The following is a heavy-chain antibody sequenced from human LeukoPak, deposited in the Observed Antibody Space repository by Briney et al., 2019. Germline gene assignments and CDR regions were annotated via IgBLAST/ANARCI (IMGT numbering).Heavy chain of an antibody. V-gene: IGHV3-30*04. CDR1: GFTFSSYA. CDR2: ISYDGSNK. Sequence: PGGSLRPSCAASGFTFSSYAMHWVRQAPGKGLEWVAVISYDGSNKYYADSVKGRFTISRDNSKNTLYLQMNSLRAEDTAVYYCARDTVWFGEFLDAFDIWGQGTMVTVSS. J-gene: IGHJ3*02. D-gene: IGHD3-10*01. CDR3: ARDTVWFGEFLDAFDI.